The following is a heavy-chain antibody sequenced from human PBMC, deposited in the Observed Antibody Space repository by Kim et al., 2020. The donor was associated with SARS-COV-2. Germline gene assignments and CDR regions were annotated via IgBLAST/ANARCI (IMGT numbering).Heavy chain of an antibody. CDR1: GGTFSSYA. D-gene: IGHD2-2*01. V-gene: IGHV1-69*13. Sequence: SVKVSCKASGGTFSSYAISWVRQAPGQGLEWMGGIIPIFGTANYAQKFQGRVTITADESTSTAYMELSSLRSEDTAVYYCARDDVVVPAAFGRDYYYYGMDVGGQGTPVTVSS. J-gene: IGHJ6*02. CDR3: ARDDVVVPAAFGRDYYYYGMDV. CDR2: IIPIFGTA.